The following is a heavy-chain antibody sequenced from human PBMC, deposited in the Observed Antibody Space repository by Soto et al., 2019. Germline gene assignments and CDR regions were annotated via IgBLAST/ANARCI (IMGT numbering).Heavy chain of an antibody. V-gene: IGHV4-31*03. CDR2: IYYSGST. Sequence: PSETLSLTCTVSGGSISSGGYYWSWIRQHPGKGLEWIGYIYYSGSTYYNPSLKSRVTISVDTSKNQFSLKLSSVTAADTAVYYCARKRGRYFDWLERDYYGMDVWGQGTTVTVSS. CDR3: ARKRGRYFDWLERDYYGMDV. CDR1: GGSISSGGYY. D-gene: IGHD3-9*01. J-gene: IGHJ6*02.